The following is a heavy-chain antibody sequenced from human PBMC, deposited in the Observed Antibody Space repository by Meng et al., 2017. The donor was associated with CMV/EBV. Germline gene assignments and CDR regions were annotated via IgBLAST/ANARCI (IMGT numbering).Heavy chain of an antibody. CDR2: ISSSGSTI. D-gene: IGHD2-2*01. CDR1: GFTFSDYY. V-gene: IGHV3-11*04. CDR3: AKDPRYFSSTSCEPSDY. Sequence: GGPLRLSCAASGFTFSDYYMSWIRQAPGKGLEWVSYISSSGSTIYYADSVKGRFTISRDNAKNSLYLQMNSLRAEDTAVYYCAKDPRYFSSTSCEPSDYWGQGTLVTVSS. J-gene: IGHJ4*02.